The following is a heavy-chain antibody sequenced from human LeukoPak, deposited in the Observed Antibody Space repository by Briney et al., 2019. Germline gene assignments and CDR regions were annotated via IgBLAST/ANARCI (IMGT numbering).Heavy chain of an antibody. V-gene: IGHV3-30-3*01. CDR3: ARDDRRSSSQTDY. CDR1: GFTFSSYA. Sequence: GRSLRLSCAASGFTFSSYAMHWVRQAPGKGLEWVAVISYDGSNKYYADSVKGRFTISRDNSKNTLYLQMNSLRAEDTAVYYCARDDRRSSSQTDYWGQGTLATVSS. CDR2: ISYDGSNK. D-gene: IGHD6-13*01. J-gene: IGHJ4*02.